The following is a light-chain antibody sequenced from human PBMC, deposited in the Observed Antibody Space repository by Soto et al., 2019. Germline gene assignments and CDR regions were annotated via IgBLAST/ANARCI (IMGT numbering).Light chain of an antibody. CDR3: SSDTSSSTVV. J-gene: IGLJ2*01. Sequence: QSALTQPASVSGSPGQSITISCTGTSSDVGGYNYVSWYQQHPGKAPKLMIYDVSNRPSGVSNRFSGSKSGNTASLTISGLQAEYDADYYCSSDTSSSTVVFGGGTKLTVL. V-gene: IGLV2-14*01. CDR1: SSDVGGYNY. CDR2: DVS.